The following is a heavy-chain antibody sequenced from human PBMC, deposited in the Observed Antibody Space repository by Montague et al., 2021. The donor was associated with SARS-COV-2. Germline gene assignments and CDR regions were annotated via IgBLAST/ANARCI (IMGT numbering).Heavy chain of an antibody. V-gene: IGHV3-30-3*01. CDR2: ISYDGSNK. CDR3: ARDRGMITFGGVIVIDGMDV. Sequence: SLRLSCAACGFTFSSYAMHWVRQAPGKGLEWVAVISYDGSNKYYAYSVKGRFTISRDNSKNTLYLQMNSLRAEDTAVYYCARDRGMITFGGVIVIDGMDVWGQGTTVTVSS. J-gene: IGHJ6*02. CDR1: GFTFSSYA. D-gene: IGHD3-16*02.